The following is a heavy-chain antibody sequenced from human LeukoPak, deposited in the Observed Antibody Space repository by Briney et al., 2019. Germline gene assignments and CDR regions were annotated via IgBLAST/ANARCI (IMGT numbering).Heavy chain of an antibody. D-gene: IGHD6-19*01. CDR3: ARGKAVAAYNWFDP. CDR2: INPNSGGT. V-gene: IGHV1-2*02. J-gene: IGHJ5*02. Sequence: RGSVKVSCKASGYTFTGYYMHWVRQAPGQGLEWMGWINPNSGGTNYAQKFQGRVTMTRDTSISTAYMELSRLRSDDTAVYYCARGKAVAAYNWFDPWGQGTLVTVSS. CDR1: GYTFTGYY.